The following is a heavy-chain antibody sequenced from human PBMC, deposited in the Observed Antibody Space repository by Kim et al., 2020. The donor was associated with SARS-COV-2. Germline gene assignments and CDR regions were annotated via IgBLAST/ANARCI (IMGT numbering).Heavy chain of an antibody. D-gene: IGHD6-6*01. Sequence: ISYAASVKGRVTISRDNAENSLYLQMNSLRAEDTAVYYCARDTSLAARDYWGQGTLVTVSS. J-gene: IGHJ4*02. CDR3: ARDTSLAARDY. V-gene: IGHV3-11*01. CDR2: I.